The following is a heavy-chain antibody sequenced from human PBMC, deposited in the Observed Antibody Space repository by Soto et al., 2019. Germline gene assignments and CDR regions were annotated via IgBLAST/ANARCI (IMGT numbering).Heavy chain of an antibody. J-gene: IGHJ4*02. Sequence: SETLSLTCTVSGDSISSSSDYWGWIRQPPGKGLEWIGNMYSSGSPYYNPSLKSRVTISIDTSKNQFSLKLSSVTAADTAVYYCAREHRINCGGDCRPVCFDYWGQGTLVTVSS. V-gene: IGHV4-39*02. CDR1: GDSISSSSDY. D-gene: IGHD2-21*02. CDR2: MYSSGSP. CDR3: AREHRINCGGDCRPVCFDY.